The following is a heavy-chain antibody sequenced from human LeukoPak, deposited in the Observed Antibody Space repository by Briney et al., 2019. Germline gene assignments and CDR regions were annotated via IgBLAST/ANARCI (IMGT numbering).Heavy chain of an antibody. CDR2: LNGDGSTT. CDR3: ARDYAGSPDY. D-gene: IGHD3-10*01. Sequence: PGGSLRLSCTASGFTFSTYWVNGVPQSPGKGVVWVALLNGDGSTTTHADYVKGRFTISRDNAKNTAYLQMNSLRDEDTAVYFCARDYAGSPDYWGQGTLVTVSA. CDR1: GFTFSTYW. V-gene: IGHV3-74*03. J-gene: IGHJ4*02.